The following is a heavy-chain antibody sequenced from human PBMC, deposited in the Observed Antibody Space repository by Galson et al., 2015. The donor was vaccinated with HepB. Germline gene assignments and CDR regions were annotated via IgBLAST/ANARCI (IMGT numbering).Heavy chain of an antibody. D-gene: IGHD2-21*01. CDR1: GFTFSSYR. J-gene: IGHJ3*02. CDR2: INSDGSST. V-gene: IGHV3-74*01. Sequence: SLRLSCAASGFTFSSYRMHWVRQAPGKGLVWVSRINSDGSSTSYADSVKGRFTISRDNAKNTLYLQMNSLRAEDTAVYYCARVPDDWGAFDIWGQGTMVTVSS. CDR3: ARVPDDWGAFDI.